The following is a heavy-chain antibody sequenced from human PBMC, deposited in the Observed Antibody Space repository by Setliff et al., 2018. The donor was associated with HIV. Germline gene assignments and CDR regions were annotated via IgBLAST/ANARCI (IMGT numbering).Heavy chain of an antibody. V-gene: IGHV4-59*11. CDR3: ATADFPPPSYIWESYRSGAFDI. J-gene: IGHJ3*02. D-gene: IGHD3-16*02. CDR2: IHYTGIS. Sequence: SETLSLTCVISGGSMGSHYWSWIRQSPGKGLEWIGNIHYTGISDINPSLKRRATISLDRPKIQFSLKLSSVTAADTAIYYCATADFPPPSYIWESYRSGAFDIWGQGTMVTVSS. CDR1: GGSMGSHY.